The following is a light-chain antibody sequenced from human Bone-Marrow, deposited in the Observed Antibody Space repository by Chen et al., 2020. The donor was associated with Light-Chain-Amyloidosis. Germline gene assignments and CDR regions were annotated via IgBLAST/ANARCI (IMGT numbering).Light chain of an antibody. CDR3: QQYNNWPGT. CDR1: QSINYK. CDR2: GAS. Sequence: EILMTQSPATLSVSPGERATLSCRASQSINYKLAWYQHKPGQAPRLLIYGASTRATGIPARFSGSGSGTEFTLTISSMESEDVAIYYCQQYNNWPGTFGPGTKVDIK. J-gene: IGKJ3*01. V-gene: IGKV3-15*01.